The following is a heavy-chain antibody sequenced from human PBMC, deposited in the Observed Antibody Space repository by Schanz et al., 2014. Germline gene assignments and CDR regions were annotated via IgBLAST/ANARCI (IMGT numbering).Heavy chain of an antibody. V-gene: IGHV3-30*02. CDR2: IRYDGSGK. Sequence: VQLVESGGGLVQPGGSLRLSCAASGFTFSSYWMHWVRQAPGKGLEWVAFIRYDGSGKYYADSVTGRFAISRDNPKNTLSWQMNSLRVEDTAVYYCARDLAFGGVYDRHSDSWGQGTLVTVSS. CDR3: ARDLAFGGVYDRHSDS. D-gene: IGHD3-16*01. J-gene: IGHJ4*02. CDR1: GFTFSSYW.